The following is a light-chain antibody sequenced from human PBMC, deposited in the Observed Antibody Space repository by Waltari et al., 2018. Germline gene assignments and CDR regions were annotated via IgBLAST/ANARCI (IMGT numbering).Light chain of an antibody. CDR1: QNIRTY. J-gene: IGKJ2*01. V-gene: IGKV3-15*01. CDR2: DAF. Sequence: ILMTQSPATLAVSPGERVTPSCRASQNIRTYLVWYQQKPGKSPRLLIYDAFIRATGIPARFSGSGSGTEFTLTISSLQSEDFAVYYCQHYLNFPHTFGPGTKLEIK. CDR3: QHYLNFPHT.